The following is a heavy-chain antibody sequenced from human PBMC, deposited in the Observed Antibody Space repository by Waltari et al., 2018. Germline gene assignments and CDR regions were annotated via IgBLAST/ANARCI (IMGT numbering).Heavy chain of an antibody. CDR3: AREGSGNSPFDY. D-gene: IGHD1-26*01. J-gene: IGHJ4*02. Sequence: QVQLVQSGAEVKKPGSSVKVSCKASGGTFSSYAISWLRQAPGPGLEWMGGIIPILGIANYAEKFQVRVTITADESTSTAYMELSSLRSEDTGVYYCAREGSGNSPFDYWGQGTLVTVSS. CDR2: IIPILGIA. V-gene: IGHV1-69*04. CDR1: GGTFSSYA.